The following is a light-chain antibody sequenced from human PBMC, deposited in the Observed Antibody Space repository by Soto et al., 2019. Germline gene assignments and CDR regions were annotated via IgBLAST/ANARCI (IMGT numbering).Light chain of an antibody. CDR2: DVT. V-gene: IGLV2-11*01. Sequence: QSVLTQPRSVSGSPGQSVTISCTGTSSDVGCYEYVSWYQQHPGKAPKLIIYDVTERPAGVPDRFSGSKSGNTASLTISGLQAEDEADYSCCSFAGSYTYVFGGGTKVTVL. CDR1: SSDVGCYEY. CDR3: CSFAGSYTYV. J-gene: IGLJ1*01.